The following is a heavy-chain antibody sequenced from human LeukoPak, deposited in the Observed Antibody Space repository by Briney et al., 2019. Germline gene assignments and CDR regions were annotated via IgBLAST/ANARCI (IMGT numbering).Heavy chain of an antibody. J-gene: IGHJ5*02. V-gene: IGHV7-4-1*02. D-gene: IGHD5-24*01. Sequence: ASVMVSCKASGYTFTSYAMNWVRQAPGQGLEWMGWINTNTGNPTYAQGFTGRFVFSLDTSVSTAYLQISSLKAEDTAVYYCARDNSVRDEAWWFNPWGQGTLVTVSS. CDR3: ARDNSVRDEAWWFNP. CDR1: GYTFTSYA. CDR2: INTNTGNP.